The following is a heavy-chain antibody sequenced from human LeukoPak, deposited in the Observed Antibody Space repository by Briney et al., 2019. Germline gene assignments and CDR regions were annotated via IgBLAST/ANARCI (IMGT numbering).Heavy chain of an antibody. CDR1: GGSISSDSSY. V-gene: IGHV4-61*02. CDR2: IYASGST. CDR3: AREHRDGYPNFDY. Sequence: SQTLSLTCSVSGGSISSDSSYWNWIRQPAGKGLEWIGRIYASGSTNYNPSLKSRVTISVDTSKNQFSLKLRSVTAADTAVYYCAREHRDGYPNFDYWGQGTLVTVSS. D-gene: IGHD5-24*01. J-gene: IGHJ4*02.